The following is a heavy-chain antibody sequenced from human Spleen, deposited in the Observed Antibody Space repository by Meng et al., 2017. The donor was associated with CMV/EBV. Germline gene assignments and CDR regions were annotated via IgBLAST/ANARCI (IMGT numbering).Heavy chain of an antibody. D-gene: IGHD3-3*01. CDR3: ARDNSPYDFWSGSESDGMDV. Sequence: GESLKISCAASGFIFDDYGMNWVRQVPGKGLEWVSGINWNGGSTGYADSVQGRFTIARDNAKNSLYLQMNSLRAEDTAVYYCARDNSPYDFWSGSESDGMDVWGQGTTVTVSS. J-gene: IGHJ6*02. V-gene: IGHV3-20*04. CDR2: INWNGGST. CDR1: GFIFDDYG.